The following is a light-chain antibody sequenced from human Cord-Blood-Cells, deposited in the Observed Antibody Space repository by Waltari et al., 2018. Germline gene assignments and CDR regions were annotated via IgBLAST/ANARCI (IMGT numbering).Light chain of an antibody. J-gene: IGKJ2*03. V-gene: IGKV3-20*01. CDR2: CSS. CDR1: QSVSSSY. Sequence: EIVLSQSPGTLSFSPGERATPSCRARQSVSSSYLARYQQKPGQAPRLLIYCSSSRATCIPDRFSGSGCGTDFTLTISRLEPEDFAVYYCQQYGSSPPYSFGQGTKLEIK. CDR3: QQYGSSPPYS.